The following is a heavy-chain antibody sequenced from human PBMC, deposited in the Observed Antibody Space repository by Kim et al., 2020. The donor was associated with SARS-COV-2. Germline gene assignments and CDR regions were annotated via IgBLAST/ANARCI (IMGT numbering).Heavy chain of an antibody. Sequence: GGSLRLSCAASGFTFSSYGMHWVRQAPGKGLEWVAVIWYDGSNKYYADSVKGRFTISRDNSKNTLYLQMNSLRAEDTAVYYCARDSYYYDSSGYYYSPWYYSDMEVGRQGTTLTLPS. CDR3: ARDSYYYDSSGYYYSPWYYSDMEV. V-gene: IGHV3-33*08. CDR1: GFTFSSYG. CDR2: IWYDGSNK. D-gene: IGHD3-22*01. J-gene: IGHJ6*02.